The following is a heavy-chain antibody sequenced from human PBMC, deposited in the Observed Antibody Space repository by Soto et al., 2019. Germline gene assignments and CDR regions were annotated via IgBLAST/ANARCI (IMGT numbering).Heavy chain of an antibody. CDR1: GFTFSSYG. CDR2: ISSSSSTI. J-gene: IGHJ5*02. CDR3: ASRTMGFDP. V-gene: IGHV3-48*02. Sequence: GGSLGISCAASGFTFSSYGMNWVRQAPGKGLEWASYISSSSSTIYYADSVKGRFTISRDNAKNSLYLQMNSLRDEDTAVYYCASRTMGFDPWGQGTLVTVSS. D-gene: IGHD3-10*01.